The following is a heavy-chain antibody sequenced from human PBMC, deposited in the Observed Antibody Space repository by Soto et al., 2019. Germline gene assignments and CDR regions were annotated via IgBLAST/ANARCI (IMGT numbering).Heavy chain of an antibody. CDR2: MNPNSGNT. Sequence: GASVKVSCKASGYTFTSYDINWVRQATGQGLEWMGWMNPNSGNTGYAQKFQGRVTMTRNTSISTAYMELSSLRSEDTAVYYCARFEYCSSTSCYNTGINWFDPWGQGTLVTV. V-gene: IGHV1-8*01. D-gene: IGHD2-2*01. CDR1: GYTFTSYD. J-gene: IGHJ5*02. CDR3: ARFEYCSSTSCYNTGINWFDP.